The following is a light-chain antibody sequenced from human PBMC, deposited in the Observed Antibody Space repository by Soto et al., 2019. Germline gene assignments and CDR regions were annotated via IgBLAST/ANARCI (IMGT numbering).Light chain of an antibody. CDR2: DVS. Sequence: QSALTQPASVSGSPGQSITISCTGTSSDVGGYTYVSWYQQHPGKPPKLMIYDVSNRPSGVSNRFSGSKSGNTAPLTISGLQAEDEADYYCSPYTSSSSGVVFGGGTKLTVL. CDR3: SPYTSSSSGVV. J-gene: IGLJ2*01. CDR1: SSDVGGYTY. V-gene: IGLV2-14*01.